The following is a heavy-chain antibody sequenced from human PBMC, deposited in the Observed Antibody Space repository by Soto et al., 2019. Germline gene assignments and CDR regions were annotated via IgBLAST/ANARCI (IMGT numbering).Heavy chain of an antibody. CDR3: ANRVYHGDFDY. CDR1: GFTFSSYA. CDR2: ISNSGGGT. V-gene: IGHV3-23*01. D-gene: IGHD2-2*01. J-gene: IGHJ4*02. Sequence: EVQLLESGGGLVQPGGSLRLSCAASGFTFSSYAMSWVRQAPGKGLEWVAAISNSGGGTYYADSVKGRFTLSRDNSKHTLYLEMNSLRADDTAVYYCANRVYHGDFDYWGQGTLVTVSS.